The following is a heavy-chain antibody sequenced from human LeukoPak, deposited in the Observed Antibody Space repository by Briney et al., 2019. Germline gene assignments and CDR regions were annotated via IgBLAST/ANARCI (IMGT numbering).Heavy chain of an antibody. V-gene: IGHV3-30*02. CDR1: GFSFSTYG. CDR2: IRYDGSNQ. Sequence: PGGSLGLSCAVSGFSFSTYGMHWVRQASGKGLEWVAFIRYDGSNQYYADSVKGRFTISRDNSKNTLYLQMNSLRLEDTAVYYCAKDQEGASSSWPEMFDYWGQGTLVTVSS. D-gene: IGHD6-13*01. J-gene: IGHJ4*02. CDR3: AKDQEGASSSWPEMFDY.